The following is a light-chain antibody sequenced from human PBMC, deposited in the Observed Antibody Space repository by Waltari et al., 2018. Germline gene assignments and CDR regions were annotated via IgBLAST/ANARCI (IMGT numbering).Light chain of an antibody. Sequence: DVQLIHSPSTLSASVGDRVTITCRASESFKNNLAWYQHQPGKAPKVLVHKASRLESGVASRFSGSGYGTEFTLTISSLEPDDFATYYCHQYNTLPLTFGGGTKVEIK. J-gene: IGKJ4*01. V-gene: IGKV1-5*03. CDR1: ESFKNN. CDR3: HQYNTLPLT. CDR2: KAS.